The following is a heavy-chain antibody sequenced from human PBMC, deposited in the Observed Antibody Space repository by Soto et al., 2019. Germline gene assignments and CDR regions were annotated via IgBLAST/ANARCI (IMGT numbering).Heavy chain of an antibody. CDR1: GYTFTSYA. D-gene: IGHD5-18*01. V-gene: IGHV1-69*13. Sequence: GASVKVSCKASGYTFTSYAMHWVRQAPGQGLKWMGGIIPIFGTANYAQKFQGRVTITADESTSTAYMELSSLRSEDTAVYYCARDPEGTAMAYFDYWGQGTLVTVSS. J-gene: IGHJ4*02. CDR2: IIPIFGTA. CDR3: ARDPEGTAMAYFDY.